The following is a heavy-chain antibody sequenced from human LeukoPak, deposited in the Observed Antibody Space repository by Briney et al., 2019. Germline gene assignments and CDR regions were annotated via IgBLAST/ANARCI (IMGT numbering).Heavy chain of an antibody. CDR2: IYYSGST. J-gene: IGHJ5*02. Sequence: SETLSLTCAVYGGSFSGYYWSWIRQPPGKGLEWIGSIYYSGSTYYNPSLKSRVTISVDTSKNQFSLKLSSVTAADTAVYYCARHHPLQGGDPAWFDPWGQGTLVTVSS. D-gene: IGHD2-21*02. CDR1: GGSFSGYY. CDR3: ARHHPLQGGDPAWFDP. V-gene: IGHV4-34*01.